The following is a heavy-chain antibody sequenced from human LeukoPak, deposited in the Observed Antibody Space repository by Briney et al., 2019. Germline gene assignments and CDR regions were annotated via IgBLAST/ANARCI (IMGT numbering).Heavy chain of an antibody. CDR1: GFTIGDLA. CDR2: IISKKYRGTA. V-gene: IGHV3-49*04. J-gene: IGHJ6*02. Sequence: RSLRLSGTASGFTIGDLAMSWVRPAPGKGREGVAFIISKKYRGTAEYDASVTGSFTISRDDSKSIAYLEMNSLETEDTAVYYCARGPIDRWLYYGMDVWGQGTTVTVSS. D-gene: IGHD5-24*01. CDR3: ARGPIDRWLYYGMDV.